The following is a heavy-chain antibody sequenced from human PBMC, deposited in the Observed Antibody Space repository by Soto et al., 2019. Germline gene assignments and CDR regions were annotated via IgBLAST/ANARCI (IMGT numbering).Heavy chain of an antibody. Sequence: QVQLQQWGAGLLKPSETLSLTCAVSGGSFRGFYWPWIRQSPGKGLEWLGDINHVGSTNYNPSIKNRVSIPVDTSKIQVSLKVRSVPAADAAVYYCARAHDFWGGRQHPIDSWGQGTLVTVSS. CDR2: INHVGST. CDR3: ARAHDFWGGRQHPIDS. J-gene: IGHJ4*02. V-gene: IGHV4-34*01. D-gene: IGHD3-3*01. CDR1: GGSFRGFY.